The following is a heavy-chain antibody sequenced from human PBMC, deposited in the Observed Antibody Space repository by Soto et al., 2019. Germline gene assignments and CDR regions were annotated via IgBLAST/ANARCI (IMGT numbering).Heavy chain of an antibody. CDR2: IKSKADGETT. Sequence: GGSLRLSCAASGFTFSSYAMSWVRQAPGKGLEWVGHIKSKADGETTHYAAPVKGRFTLSRDDSKNTLYLQMNTLKTSDTATYFCARRALDPSGHYYPYNWFDSWGQGTQVTVSS. CDR1: GFTFSSYA. D-gene: IGHD3-22*01. V-gene: IGHV3-15*01. CDR3: ARRALDPSGHYYPYNWFDS. J-gene: IGHJ5*01.